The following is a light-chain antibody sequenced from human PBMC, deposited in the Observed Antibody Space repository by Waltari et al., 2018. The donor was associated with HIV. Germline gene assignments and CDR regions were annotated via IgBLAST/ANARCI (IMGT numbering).Light chain of an antibody. V-gene: IGKV1-39*01. CDR1: QSISSY. J-gene: IGKJ3*01. CDR2: AAS. CDR3: QQSYSTPRKFT. Sequence: DIQLPQSPSSLSASVGVRVTITCRASQSISSYLNWYQQKPGKAPKLLIYAASSLQSGVPSRFSGSRCGTDFTLTISSLQPEDFATYDGQQSYSTPRKFTFGPGTKVDIK.